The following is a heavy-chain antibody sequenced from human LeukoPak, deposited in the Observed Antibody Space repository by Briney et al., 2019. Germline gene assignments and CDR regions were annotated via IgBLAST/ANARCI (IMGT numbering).Heavy chain of an antibody. CDR2: IWYDGSNK. J-gene: IGHJ6*02. CDR1: VFTFSSYG. V-gene: IGHV3-33*01. CDR3: AREEDTGHYYYYGMDA. Sequence: GGALRLSCAASVFTFSSYGMHWVRQAPGKGLERVAAIWYDGSNKYYADSVKGRFTISRDNSKNTLYLQMNSLRAEDTAMYYCAREEDTGHYYYYGMDAWGQGTTVTVSS. D-gene: IGHD1-14*01.